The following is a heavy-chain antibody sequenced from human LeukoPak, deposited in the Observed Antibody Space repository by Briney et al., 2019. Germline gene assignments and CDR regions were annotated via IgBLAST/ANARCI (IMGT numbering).Heavy chain of an antibody. V-gene: IGHV1-8*01. CDR1: GYTFTSYD. Sequence: ASVKVSCKASGYTFTSYDINWVRQATGQGLEWMGWMSPNSGNTGYAQKFQGRVTMTRNTSISTAYMELSSLRSEDTAVYYCARGERRTQKIDPWGQGTLVTVSS. D-gene: IGHD1-1*01. CDR2: MSPNSGNT. CDR3: ARGERRTQKIDP. J-gene: IGHJ5*02.